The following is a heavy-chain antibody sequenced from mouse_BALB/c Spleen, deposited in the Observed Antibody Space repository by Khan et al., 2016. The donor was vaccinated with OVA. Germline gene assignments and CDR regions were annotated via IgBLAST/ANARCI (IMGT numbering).Heavy chain of an antibody. Sequence: QVQLQQSDPELVKPGASMRISCKASGYAFTTYYIHWVRQWPGQGLEWIGWIYPGNVNTKYNEKFKGKATLTADKSSSTVYMQLISLTSEDSAVYFCARDDYFVGDAMDYWGQGTSVTVSS. CDR3: ARDDYFVGDAMDY. CDR2: IYPGNVNT. D-gene: IGHD2-4*01. J-gene: IGHJ4*01. CDR1: GYAFTTYY. V-gene: IGHV1S56*01.